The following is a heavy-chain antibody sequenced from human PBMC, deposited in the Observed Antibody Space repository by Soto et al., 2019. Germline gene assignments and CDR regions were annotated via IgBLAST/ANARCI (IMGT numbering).Heavy chain of an antibody. Sequence: QVQLVQSGTEVKKPGASVKVSCKASGYTFTSHDINWVRQATGQGLEWMGRMNPNSGNTGYAQKFQGRVTMTRNTSISTAYMELSSLRSEVTAVYYCARWDYGVYARFDYWGQGTLVTVSS. CDR1: GYTFTSHD. CDR2: MNPNSGNT. CDR3: ARWDYGVYARFDY. J-gene: IGHJ4*02. D-gene: IGHD4-17*01. V-gene: IGHV1-8*01.